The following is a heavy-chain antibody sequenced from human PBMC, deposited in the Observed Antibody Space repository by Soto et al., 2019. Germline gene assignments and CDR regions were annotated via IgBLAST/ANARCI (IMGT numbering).Heavy chain of an antibody. CDR1: GGSITRGDYY. Sequence: PSETLSLTCTVSGGSITRGDYYWSWIRQPPGKGLEWIGYIYFRRSTYYNPALKSRVTISLDTFQNQFSLRLNSVTAADTAVYYCARTLGGYFDYWGRGTLVTVSS. CDR2: IYFRRST. V-gene: IGHV4-30-4*01. J-gene: IGHJ4*02. CDR3: ARTLGGYFDY. D-gene: IGHD2-15*01.